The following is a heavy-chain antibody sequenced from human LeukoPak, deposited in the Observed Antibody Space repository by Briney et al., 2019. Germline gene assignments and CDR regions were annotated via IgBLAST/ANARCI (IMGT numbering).Heavy chain of an antibody. D-gene: IGHD6-19*01. CDR1: GGSISSYY. CDR3: ARGLMMAVAGRGEFHY. Sequence: PSETLSLTCTVSGGSISSYYWSWIRQPPGKGLEWIGYIYYSGSTNYNPSLKSRVTISIDTSENQFSLKLSSVTAADTAVYYCARGLMMAVAGRGEFHYWGQGTLVTVSS. V-gene: IGHV4-59*01. J-gene: IGHJ4*02. CDR2: IYYSGST.